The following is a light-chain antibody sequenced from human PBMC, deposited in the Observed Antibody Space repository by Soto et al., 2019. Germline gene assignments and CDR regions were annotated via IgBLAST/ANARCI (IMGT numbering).Light chain of an antibody. CDR2: DAF. Sequence: NFLTQSPATLSLSPGERVTLSCRASQSVGIYLAWYQQKPGQAPRLLIYDAFQRATGIPARFSGSGSRTDFTLTISSLEPEDFAVYYCQQRSNWSPPFTFGPGTKVEMK. J-gene: IGKJ2*01. V-gene: IGKV3-11*01. CDR3: QQRSNWSPPFT. CDR1: QSVGIY.